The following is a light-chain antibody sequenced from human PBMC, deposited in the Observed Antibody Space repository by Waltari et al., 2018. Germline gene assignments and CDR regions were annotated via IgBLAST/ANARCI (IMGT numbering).Light chain of an antibody. CDR3: QQYYSAPYT. Sequence: DIVMTQSPDSLAVSLGERATINCKSSQRLLYSSNNRKYLAWYQQKPGQPPKLLIHCASTRDSGVPDRFSGSGSGTDFTLTISSLQAEDVAIYYCQQYYSAPYTFGRGTKLEIK. CDR2: CAS. V-gene: IGKV4-1*01. CDR1: QRLLYSSNNRKY. J-gene: IGKJ2*01.